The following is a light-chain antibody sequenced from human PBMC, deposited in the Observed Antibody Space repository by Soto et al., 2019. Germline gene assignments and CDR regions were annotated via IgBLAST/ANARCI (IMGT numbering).Light chain of an antibody. CDR1: QSLNSE. J-gene: IGKJ4*01. V-gene: IGKV1-5*03. CDR2: QAS. CDR3: QQYNAYSIT. Sequence: DIQMTQSPSTLSASVGDRVTITCRASQSLNSELAWYQQKPGKAPKLLIYQASSLKGGVPSRFTGTGSGTEFTLTISSLQPDDSATYYCQQYNAYSITFGGGTKVEIK.